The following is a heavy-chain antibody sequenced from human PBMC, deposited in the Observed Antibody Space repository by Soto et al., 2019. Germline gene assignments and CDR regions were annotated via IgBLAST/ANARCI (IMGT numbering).Heavy chain of an antibody. CDR2: IYYSGST. Sequence: TLSLTSTVSGGSISSYYWSWIRQPPGKGLEWIGYIYYSGSTNYNPSLKSRVTISVDTSKNQFSLKLSSVTAADTAVYYCARFGIVGIIRAFDIWGQGTMVTVSS. J-gene: IGHJ3*02. V-gene: IGHV4-59*01. CDR1: GGSISSYY. CDR3: ARFGIVGIIRAFDI. D-gene: IGHD1-26*01.